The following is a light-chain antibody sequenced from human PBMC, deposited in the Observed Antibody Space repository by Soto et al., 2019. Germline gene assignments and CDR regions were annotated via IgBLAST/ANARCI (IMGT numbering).Light chain of an antibody. CDR3: QQYDNWPPWT. V-gene: IGKV3-15*01. CDR1: QSVRSN. CDR2: GAS. Sequence: EIVIRHSPATLSVSPGERATLSCRASQSVRSNLAWYQQKPGQAPRLLIYGASTRATGVPARFSGSGSGTEFTLTISSLQSEDFAVYYCQQYDNWPPWTFGQGTKVDIK. J-gene: IGKJ1*01.